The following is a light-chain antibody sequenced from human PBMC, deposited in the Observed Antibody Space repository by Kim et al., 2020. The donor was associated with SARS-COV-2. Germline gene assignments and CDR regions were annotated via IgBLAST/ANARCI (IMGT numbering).Light chain of an antibody. CDR2: ESS. J-gene: IGKJ2*01. Sequence: DIQMTQSPSTLSASAGDRVTITCRASQNIRSWLAWYQQKPGQAPKLLIHESSILEDGVPSRFSGSGSGTDFTLTISGLQPGDSATYYCQQYDSLSSFGQGTKVDIK. CDR3: QQYDSLSS. CDR1: QNIRSW. V-gene: IGKV1-5*01.